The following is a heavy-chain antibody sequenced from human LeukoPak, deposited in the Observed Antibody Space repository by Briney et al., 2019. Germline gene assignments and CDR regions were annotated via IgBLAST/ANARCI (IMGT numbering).Heavy chain of an antibody. CDR2: IYYSGST. D-gene: IGHD2-15*01. J-gene: IGHJ6*03. Sequence: NPSETLSLTCTVSGGSISSSSYYWGWIRQPPGKGLEWIGSIYYSGSTYYNPSLKSRVTISVDTSKNQFSLWLSSVTAADTAVYYCARADLGYCNSYSCPEDYYYYDMDVWGKRTTVTVSS. V-gene: IGHV4-39*07. CDR3: ARADLGYCNSYSCPEDYYYYDMDV. CDR1: GGSISSSSYY.